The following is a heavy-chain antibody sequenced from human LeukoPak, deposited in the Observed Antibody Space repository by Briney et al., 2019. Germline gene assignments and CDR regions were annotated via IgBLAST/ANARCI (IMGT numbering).Heavy chain of an antibody. Sequence: PGGSLRLSCAASGFTFSSYSMSWVRQAPGKWLEWVSAISGIGGSTYYADSVKGRFTISRDNSKNTLYLQMNRLRAEDTAVFYCAKDHFSGYVNYWGQGTLVTVSS. V-gene: IGHV3-23*01. CDR3: AKDHFSGYVNY. D-gene: IGHD6-19*01. CDR2: ISGIGGST. CDR1: GFTFSSYS. J-gene: IGHJ4*02.